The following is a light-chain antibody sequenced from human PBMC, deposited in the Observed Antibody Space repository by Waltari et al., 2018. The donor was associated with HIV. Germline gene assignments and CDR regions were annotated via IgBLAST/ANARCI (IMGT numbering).Light chain of an antibody. CDR1: QDIGTW. J-gene: IGKJ1*01. CDR2: KAS. CDR3: QEYDTIWT. V-gene: IGKV1-5*03. Sequence: DIQMTQSPSTLSASVGDRVTITCRASQDIGTWLAWYQQKPGKAPKLLIYKASTLESGVPSRFTGSGSGTEFTLTITSLQPDDFSTYYCQEYDTIWTFGQGTKVEIK.